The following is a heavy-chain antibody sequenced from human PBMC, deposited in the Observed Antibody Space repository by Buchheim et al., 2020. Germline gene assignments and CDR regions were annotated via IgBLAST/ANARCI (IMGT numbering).Heavy chain of an antibody. Sequence: QVQLQESGPGLVKPSGTLSLTCAVSGGAISTTNWWIWVRQPPGKGLAWIGQIYHSGSTTYNASLKSRVTISVDKSKHQFSLTLGSLTAADTAMYYCARDKRFGGSTVGFDCWGQGT. V-gene: IGHV4-4*02. CDR2: IYHSGST. D-gene: IGHD4-23*01. CDR1: GGAISTTNW. J-gene: IGHJ4*02. CDR3: ARDKRFGGSTVGFDC.